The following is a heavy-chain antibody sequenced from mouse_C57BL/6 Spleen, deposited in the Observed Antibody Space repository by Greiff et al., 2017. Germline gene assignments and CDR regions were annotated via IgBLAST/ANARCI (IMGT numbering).Heavy chain of an antibody. CDR2: INPGSGGT. V-gene: IGHV1-54*01. D-gene: IGHD2-5*01. CDR1: GYAFTNYL. J-gene: IGHJ2*01. CDR3: ARSGYSNFYYFDY. Sequence: QVHVKQSGAELVRPGTSVKVSCKASGYAFTNYLIEWVKQRPGQGLEWIGVINPGSGGTNYNEKFKGKATLTADKSSSTAYMQLSSLTSEDSAVYFCARSGYSNFYYFDYWGQGTTLTVSS.